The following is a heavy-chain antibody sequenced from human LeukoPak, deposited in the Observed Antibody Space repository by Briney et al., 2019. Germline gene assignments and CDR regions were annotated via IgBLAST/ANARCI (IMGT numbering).Heavy chain of an antibody. Sequence: GGSLRLSCAASGITFSNYVMSWVRLAPGKGLEWVSDISVSGGSTYYADSVKGRFIISRDNSKNTLYLQMSSLRAEDTAVYYCXXXASGSYHTPYDYWGQGTLVTVSS. CDR3: XXXASGSYHTPYDY. V-gene: IGHV3-23*01. CDR2: ISVSGGST. CDR1: GITFSNYV. D-gene: IGHD1-26*01. J-gene: IGHJ4*02.